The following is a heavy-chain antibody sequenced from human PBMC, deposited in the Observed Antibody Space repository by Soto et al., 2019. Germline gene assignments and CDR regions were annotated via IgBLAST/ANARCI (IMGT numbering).Heavy chain of an antibody. CDR1: GGSVNSGSYY. Sequence: PSETLSLTCTVSGGSVNSGSYYWSWIRQPPGKGLEWIGYIYYSGSTNYNPSLKSRVTISVDTSKNQFSLKLSSVTAADTAVYYCARLDADIVAKTYGMDVWGQGTTVTVSS. CDR2: IYYSGST. CDR3: ARLDADIVAKTYGMDV. V-gene: IGHV4-61*01. D-gene: IGHD5-12*01. J-gene: IGHJ6*02.